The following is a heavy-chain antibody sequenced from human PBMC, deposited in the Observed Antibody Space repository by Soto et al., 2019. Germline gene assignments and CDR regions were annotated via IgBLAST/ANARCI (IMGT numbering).Heavy chain of an antibody. D-gene: IGHD3-3*01. CDR3: ARHWRTGYSTVFGVVMGWFDP. J-gene: IGHJ5*02. CDR1: GDSITSTDYY. V-gene: IGHV4-39*01. CDR2: IYYSGST. Sequence: SETLSLTCTATGDSITSTDYYWGWIRQPPGKGLEWVASIYYSGSTYHNPSLKSRVTISVDTSKNQFSLKVTSVTAADTAVYYCARHWRTGYSTVFGVVMGWFDPWGQGTLVTVSS.